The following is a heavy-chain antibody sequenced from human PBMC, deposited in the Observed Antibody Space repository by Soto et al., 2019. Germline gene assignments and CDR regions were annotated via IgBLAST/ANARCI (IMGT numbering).Heavy chain of an antibody. CDR2: INNAGTT. CDR3: VRENYYYGMDV. V-gene: IGHV3-66*01. CDR1: GFDASVNF. J-gene: IGHJ6*02. Sequence: PGGSLRLSCAASGFDASVNFMTWVRQAPGRGLEWVSVINNAGTTYYADSVKGRFTTSGDKSKNTLYLQMNSLRVEDTAMYYCVRENYYYGMDVWGQGTAVTVSS.